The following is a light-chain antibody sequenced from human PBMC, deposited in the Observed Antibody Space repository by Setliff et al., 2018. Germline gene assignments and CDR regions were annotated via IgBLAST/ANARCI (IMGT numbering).Light chain of an antibody. J-gene: IGLJ1*01. CDR1: KLGDKY. Sequence: SELTQPPSVSVSPGQTASITCSGDKLGDKYACWYQQKPGQSPVLVIYQDSKRPSGIPERFSGSNSGNTATLTISGTQAMDEADYYCQAWDSSTFYVFGTGTKGTVL. CDR2: QDS. V-gene: IGLV3-1*01. CDR3: QAWDSSTFYV.